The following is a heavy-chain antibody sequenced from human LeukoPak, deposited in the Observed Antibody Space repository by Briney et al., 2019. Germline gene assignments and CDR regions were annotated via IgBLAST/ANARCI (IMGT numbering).Heavy chain of an antibody. CDR3: AADWVYYDFWSVSVPAFDP. V-gene: IGHV5-51*01. D-gene: IGHD3-3*01. J-gene: IGHJ5*02. Sequence: GESLKISCKGSGYSFTSYWIGWVRQMPGKGLEWMGIFYPGDSDTRYSPSFQGQVTISADKSISTAYLQWSSLKASDTAMYYCAADWVYYDFWSVSVPAFDPWVQGTLVTVCS. CDR2: FYPGDSDT. CDR1: GYSFTSYW.